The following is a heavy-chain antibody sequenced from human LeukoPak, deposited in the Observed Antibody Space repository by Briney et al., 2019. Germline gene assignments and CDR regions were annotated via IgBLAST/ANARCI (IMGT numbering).Heavy chain of an antibody. J-gene: IGHJ4*02. D-gene: IGHD6-19*01. CDR3: ARTASDGSGWIFDY. Sequence: SETLSLTCTVSGGSISSSSYYWGWIRQPPGKGLEWIGSIYYSGSTYYNPSLKSRVTISVGTSKNQFSLKLSSVTAADTAVYYCARTASDGSGWIFDYWGQGTLVTVSS. CDR2: IYYSGST. CDR1: GGSISSSSYY. V-gene: IGHV4-39*07.